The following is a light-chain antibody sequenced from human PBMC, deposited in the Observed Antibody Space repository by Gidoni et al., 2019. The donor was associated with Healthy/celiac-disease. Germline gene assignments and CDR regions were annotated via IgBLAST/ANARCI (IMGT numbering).Light chain of an antibody. V-gene: IGKV3-20*01. CDR2: GAS. CDR3: QQYGSSPLIT. J-gene: IGKJ5*01. CDR1: QSVSSSY. Sequence: EIVLTQSPGTLSLSPGERATLSCSASQSVSSSYLAWYQQKPGQAPRLLIYGASSRATGIPDRFSGSGSGTDFTLTISRLEPEDFAVYYCQQYGSSPLITFXQXTRLEIK.